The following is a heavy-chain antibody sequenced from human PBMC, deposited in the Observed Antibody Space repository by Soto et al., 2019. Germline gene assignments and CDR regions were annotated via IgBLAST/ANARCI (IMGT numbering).Heavy chain of an antibody. CDR3: ARDGPPTDF. J-gene: IGHJ4*02. CDR1: GYTFSSYH. Sequence: QVQLVQSGAEVKKPGASVKVSCKASGYTFSSYHISWVRQAPGQGLEWMGWISAYNGNTNYAQKLQGRVTMTTDTSKSTTQLELKSPRSEGTDVDYCARDGPPTDFWGQGTLVTVSS. V-gene: IGHV1-18*01. CDR2: ISAYNGNT.